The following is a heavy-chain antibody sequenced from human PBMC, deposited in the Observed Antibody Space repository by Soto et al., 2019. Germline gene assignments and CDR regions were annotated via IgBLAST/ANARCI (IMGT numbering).Heavy chain of an antibody. J-gene: IGHJ4*02. V-gene: IGHV1-18*04. Sequence: ASVKVSCKTSGYTFTSYGISWVRQAPGLGLEWMGWISAYNGNTNYAQNLQGRVTLTTDTSTSTAYMELRSLKSDDTAIYYCARGITVTFRYYFFDYWGQGTLVTVSS. CDR3: ARGITVTFRYYFFDY. D-gene: IGHD1-20*01. CDR2: ISAYNGNT. CDR1: GYTFTSYG.